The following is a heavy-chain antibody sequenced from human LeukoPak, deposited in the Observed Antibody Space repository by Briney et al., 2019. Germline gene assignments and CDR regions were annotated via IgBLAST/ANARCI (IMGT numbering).Heavy chain of an antibody. D-gene: IGHD2-15*01. Sequence: GESLKISCKGSGYNFSTNWIGWERQMPGKGLEWMGIIYPGDSDTRYSPSFQGQVTISADKSISTAYLQWSSLKASDSAIYYCARQYEGGPAYWGQGTLVTVSS. CDR1: GYNFSTNW. J-gene: IGHJ4*02. V-gene: IGHV5-51*01. CDR3: ARQYEGGPAY. CDR2: IYPGDSDT.